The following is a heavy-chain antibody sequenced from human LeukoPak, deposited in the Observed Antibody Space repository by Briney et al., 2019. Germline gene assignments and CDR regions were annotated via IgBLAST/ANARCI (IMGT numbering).Heavy chain of an antibody. V-gene: IGHV3-48*04. Sequence: PGGSLRLSCAASGFTFSSYSMNWVRQAPGKGLEWVSYISSSSSTIYYADSVKGRFTISRDNAKNSLYLQMNSLRAEDTAVYYCARDLVRRAAAAPRQTDYWGQGTLVTVSS. CDR2: ISSSSSTI. D-gene: IGHD6-13*01. CDR1: GFTFSSYS. CDR3: ARDLVRRAAAAPRQTDY. J-gene: IGHJ4*02.